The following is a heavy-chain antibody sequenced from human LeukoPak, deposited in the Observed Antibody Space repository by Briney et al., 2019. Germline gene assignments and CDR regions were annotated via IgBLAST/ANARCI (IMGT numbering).Heavy chain of an antibody. CDR2: ISGRGGST. CDR1: GFTFCMYA. V-gene: IGHV3-23*01. D-gene: IGHD1-26*01. J-gene: IGHJ4*02. CDR3: AKGVGQRHHFDY. Sequence: RGSLRLSCVASGFTFCMYAISGVRPPPARGGEWVSAISGRGGSTYHADSVKGRFTISRDNSKNTLYVQMNSLRAEDTAVYYCAKGVGQRHHFDYWGQGTLVTVSS.